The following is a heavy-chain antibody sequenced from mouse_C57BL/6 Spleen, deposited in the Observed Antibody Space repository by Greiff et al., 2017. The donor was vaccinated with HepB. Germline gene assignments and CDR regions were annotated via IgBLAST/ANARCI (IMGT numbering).Heavy chain of an antibody. CDR2: IYPGSGST. CDR1: GYTFTSYW. Sequence: QVQLQQPGAELVKPGASVKMSCKASGYTFTSYWITWVKQRPGQGLEWIGDIYPGSGSTNYNEKFKSKATLTVDTSSRTPYMQLSSLTSEDSAVYYCARTTVDYFDYWGKGTTLTVSS. J-gene: IGHJ2*01. CDR3: ARTTVDYFDY. V-gene: IGHV1-55*01. D-gene: IGHD1-1*01.